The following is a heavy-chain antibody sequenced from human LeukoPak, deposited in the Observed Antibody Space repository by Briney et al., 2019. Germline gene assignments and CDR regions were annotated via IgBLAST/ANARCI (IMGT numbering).Heavy chain of an antibody. Sequence: SETLSLTYTVSGYPISSGYYWGWIRQPPGKGLEWIGGIYHRGSTYYNPSLKSRVTISVDTSKNQFSLKLSSVTAADTAVYYCARLTTVVQIPDYWGQGTLVTVSS. V-gene: IGHV4-38-2*02. CDR1: GYPISSGYY. CDR3: ARLTTVVQIPDY. CDR2: IYHRGST. J-gene: IGHJ4*02. D-gene: IGHD4-23*01.